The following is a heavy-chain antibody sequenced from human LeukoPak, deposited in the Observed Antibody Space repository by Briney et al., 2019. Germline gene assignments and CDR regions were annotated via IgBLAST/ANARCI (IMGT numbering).Heavy chain of an antibody. CDR3: AKYYYDSTSYYRS. CDR1: GFTFSSYA. CDR2: ITSSGGDT. J-gene: IGHJ4*02. D-gene: IGHD3-22*01. V-gene: IGHV3-23*01. Sequence: PGGSLRLSCAASGFTFSSYAMSWIRQAPGEGLEWVSTITSSGGDTFYADSVKGRFTVSRDNSKSTLSLQMNSLRAEDTAIYYCAKYYYDSTSYYRSWGQGTLVTVSS.